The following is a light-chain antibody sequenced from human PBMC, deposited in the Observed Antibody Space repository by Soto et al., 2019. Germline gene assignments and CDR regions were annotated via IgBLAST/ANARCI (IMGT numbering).Light chain of an antibody. Sequence: EIRRTQYPATLSVSPGERATLSCRASQSVSSNLAWYQQKPGQAPRLLIYGASTRATGIPARFSGSGPGTEFTLTISSLQPDDSATYYCQRYNTYPLTSGVGTKV. J-gene: IGKJ4*01. CDR3: QRYNTYPLT. CDR1: QSVSSN. V-gene: IGKV3-15*01. CDR2: GAS.